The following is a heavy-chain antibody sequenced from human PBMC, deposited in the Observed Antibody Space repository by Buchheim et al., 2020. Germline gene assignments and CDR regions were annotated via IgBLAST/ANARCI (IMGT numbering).Heavy chain of an antibody. Sequence: QVQLQESGPGLVKPSETLFLTCTVSGGSVSSGSYYWSWIRQPPGKGLEWIGYIYYSGSTNYNPSLKSRVTITVDTTKNQFSLKLSSVTAADTAVYYCARGYKQWLVGWFDPWGQGTL. CDR2: IYYSGST. J-gene: IGHJ5*02. V-gene: IGHV4-61*01. CDR3: ARGYKQWLVGWFDP. D-gene: IGHD6-19*01. CDR1: GGSVSSGSYY.